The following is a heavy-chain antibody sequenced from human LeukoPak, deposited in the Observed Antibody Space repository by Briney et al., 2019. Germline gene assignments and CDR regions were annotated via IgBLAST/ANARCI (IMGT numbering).Heavy chain of an antibody. Sequence: SETLSLTCTVSGGSVSSGSYYWSWIRQPPGKGLEWIGYFHYSGSTKHNPSLKSRVSISVDTSKNQFSLKLSSVTAADTAVYYCARGNPHDYSNYGAYFDYWGQGILVTVSS. V-gene: IGHV4-61*01. CDR3: ARGNPHDYSNYGAYFDY. CDR1: GGSVSSGSYY. J-gene: IGHJ4*02. D-gene: IGHD4-11*01. CDR2: FHYSGST.